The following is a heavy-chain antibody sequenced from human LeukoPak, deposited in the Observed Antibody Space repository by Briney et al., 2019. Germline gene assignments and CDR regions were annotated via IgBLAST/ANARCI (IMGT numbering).Heavy chain of an antibody. CDR2: ISYDGSNR. D-gene: IGHD3-16*02. CDR1: GFTFSSYA. CDR3: AREVVDYVWGSYRPRVFDY. V-gene: IGHV3-30-3*01. J-gene: IGHJ4*02. Sequence: QTGGSLRLSCAASGFTFSSYAMHWVRQAPGKGLEWVALISYDGSNRYYADSVKGRFTISRDNSNNLLFLQMNSLRAEDTAVYYCAREVVDYVWGSYRPRVFDYWSQGTLVTVSS.